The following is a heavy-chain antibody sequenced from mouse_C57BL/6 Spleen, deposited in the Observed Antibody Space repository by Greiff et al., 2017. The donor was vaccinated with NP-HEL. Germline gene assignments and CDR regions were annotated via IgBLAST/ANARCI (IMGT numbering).Heavy chain of an antibody. D-gene: IGHD1-1*01. V-gene: IGHV5-16*01. J-gene: IGHJ2*01. CDR3: AREGFYYYGSSYYFDY. Sequence: EVKVVESEGGLVQPGSSMTLSCTASGFTFSDYYMAWVRQVPEKGLEWVANINYDGSSTYYLDSLKSRFIISRDNAKNILYLQMSSLKSEDTATYYCAREGFYYYGSSYYFDYWGQGTTLTVSS. CDR1: GFTFSDYY. CDR2: INYDGSST.